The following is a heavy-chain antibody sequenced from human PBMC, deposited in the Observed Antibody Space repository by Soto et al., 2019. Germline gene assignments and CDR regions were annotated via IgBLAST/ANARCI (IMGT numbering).Heavy chain of an antibody. V-gene: IGHV3-15*01. J-gene: IGHJ6*02. CDR3: ATDYGWAFQI. D-gene: IGHD4-17*01. CDR1: GLSFNDVK. CDR2: IQTKTGGGTA. Sequence: GGSLRLSCAGSGLSFNDVKMTWVRQLPGKGLEWVGRIQTKTGGGTADYPAAVRGRFTISRDDSKTTLYLQLNSLKTEDTAVYYCATDYGWAFQIWGQGTTVTVSS.